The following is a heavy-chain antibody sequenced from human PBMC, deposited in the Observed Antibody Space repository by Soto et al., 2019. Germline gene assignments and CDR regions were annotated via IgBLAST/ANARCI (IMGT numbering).Heavy chain of an antibody. Sequence: QVQLVQSGAEVKKPGASVKVSCKASGYTFTSYGISWVRQAPGQGLEWMGWISAYNGNTNYAQKLQGRVTMTTDTSTSKAYMELRSMRSDDTAVYYCARDLRPVSWQLLIAAAGGFDYWGQGTLVTVSS. CDR3: ARDLRPVSWQLLIAAAGGFDY. V-gene: IGHV1-18*01. J-gene: IGHJ4*02. CDR2: ISAYNGNT. D-gene: IGHD6-13*01. CDR1: GYTFTSYG.